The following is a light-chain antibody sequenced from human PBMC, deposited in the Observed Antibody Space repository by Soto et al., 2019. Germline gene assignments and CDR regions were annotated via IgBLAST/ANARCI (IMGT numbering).Light chain of an antibody. CDR3: QQANSFPIT. V-gene: IGKV1D-12*01. J-gene: IGKJ5*01. Sequence: DTQMTQSPSSVSASVGDRVPITGRACQGMSSWLAWYQQKPGKAPKLLIYAASSLQSGVPSRFSGSGSGTDFTLTISSLQTEDFATYYCQQANSFPITFGQGTRVE. CDR2: AAS. CDR1: QGMSSW.